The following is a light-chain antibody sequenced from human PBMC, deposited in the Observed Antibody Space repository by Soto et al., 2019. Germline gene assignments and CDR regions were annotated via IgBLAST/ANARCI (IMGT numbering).Light chain of an antibody. CDR3: HQYYSIPRT. V-gene: IGKV4-1*01. J-gene: IGKJ1*01. Sequence: DIVMTQSPDSLAVSLGERATINCKSSQSVLHSPTNNNYLAWYQKKPGQPPKLLIYWASTRESGVPDRFSGSGSGIDFTLTINRLQAEDAAVYYCHQYYSIPRTFGQGTKVEIK. CDR2: WAS. CDR1: QSVLHSPTNNNY.